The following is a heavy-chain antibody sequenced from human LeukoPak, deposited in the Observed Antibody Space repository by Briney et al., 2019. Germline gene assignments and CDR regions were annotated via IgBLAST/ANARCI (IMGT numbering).Heavy chain of an antibody. CDR1: GYGFTSYW. D-gene: IGHD6-13*01. V-gene: IGHV5-51*01. J-gene: IGHJ4*02. Sequence: GESLKISCKSSGYGFTSYWIGWVRQMPGKGLEWMGFIYPDDSDTIYSPSFQGQVTISADKSINTAYLQWSTVKASDTAMYYCARRGSSNWYFDYWGQGTLVTVSS. CDR3: ARRGSSNWYFDY. CDR2: IYPDDSDT.